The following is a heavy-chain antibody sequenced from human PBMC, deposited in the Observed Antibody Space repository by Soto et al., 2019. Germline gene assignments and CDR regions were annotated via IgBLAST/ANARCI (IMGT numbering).Heavy chain of an antibody. V-gene: IGHV4-39*01. CDR3: ARHITAYSSSWNWIDP. Sequence: QLQLQESGPGLVKPSEPLSLTCTVSGGSISSSSYYWGWIRQPPGKGLEWIGSIYYSGSTYYNPSIKSRGTISVDTSNNQFSLKLSSVTAADTAVYYCARHITAYSSSWNWIDPWGQGTLVTVSS. CDR1: GGSISSSSYY. CDR2: IYYSGST. J-gene: IGHJ5*02. D-gene: IGHD6-13*01.